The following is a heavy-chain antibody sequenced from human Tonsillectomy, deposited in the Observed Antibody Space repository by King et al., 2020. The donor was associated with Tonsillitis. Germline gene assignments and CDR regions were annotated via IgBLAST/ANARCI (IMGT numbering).Heavy chain of an antibody. CDR3: AREYLGIAAGGAFDI. D-gene: IGHD6-13*01. Sequence: QLVQSGGGLVQPGGSLRLSCAASGFTFSSYWMHWVRQAPGKGLVWVSRINSDGSSTSYADSVKGRFTISRDNAKNTLYLQMNSLRAEDTAVYYCAREYLGIAAGGAFDIWGQGTMVTVSS. CDR1: GFTFSSYW. J-gene: IGHJ3*02. CDR2: INSDGSST. V-gene: IGHV3-74*01.